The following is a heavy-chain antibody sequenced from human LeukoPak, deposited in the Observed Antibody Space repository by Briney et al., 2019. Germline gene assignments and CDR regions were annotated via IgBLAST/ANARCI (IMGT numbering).Heavy chain of an antibody. V-gene: IGHV3-23*01. CDR1: GFTFSNYA. D-gene: IGHD2-15*01. CDR3: AREGSAVVAAIPGY. Sequence: PGGSLRLSCAASGFTFSNYAMSWVRQAPGKGLEWVSAISGSGGTTYYADSVKGRFTISRDNSKDTLFLQMNSLRAEDTALYYCAREGSAVVAAIPGYGGQGTLVTVSS. CDR2: ISGSGGTT. J-gene: IGHJ4*02.